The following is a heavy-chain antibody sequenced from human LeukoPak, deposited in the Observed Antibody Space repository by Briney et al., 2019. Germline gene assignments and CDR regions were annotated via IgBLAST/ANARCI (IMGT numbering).Heavy chain of an antibody. Sequence: ASVKVSCKASGYTFTGYYMHWVRQAPGQGLEWMGWINPNSGGTNYAQKFQGRVTMTRDTSISTAYMELSRLRSDDTAVYYCARDYSGYSSGWYDYWDQGTLVTVSS. CDR3: ARDYSGYSSGWYDY. V-gene: IGHV1-2*02. CDR2: INPNSGGT. J-gene: IGHJ4*02. CDR1: GYTFTGYY. D-gene: IGHD6-19*01.